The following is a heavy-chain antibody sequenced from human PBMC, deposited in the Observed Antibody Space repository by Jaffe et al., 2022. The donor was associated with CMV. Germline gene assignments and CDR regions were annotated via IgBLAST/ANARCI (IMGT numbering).Heavy chain of an antibody. D-gene: IGHD3-9*01. V-gene: IGHV3-21*01. Sequence: EVQLVESGGGLVKPGGSLRLSCAASGFTFSSYSMNWVRQAPGKGLEWVSSISSSSSYIYYADSVKGRFTISRDNAKNSLYLQMNSLRAEDTAVYYCARAISGRNLSYFDYWGQGTLVTVSS. CDR2: ISSSSSYI. J-gene: IGHJ4*02. CDR3: ARAISGRNLSYFDY. CDR1: GFTFSSYS.